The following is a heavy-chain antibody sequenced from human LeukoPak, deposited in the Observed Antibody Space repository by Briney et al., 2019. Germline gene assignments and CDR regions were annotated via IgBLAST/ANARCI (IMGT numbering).Heavy chain of an antibody. CDR3: ARAQKWLVRRHAFDI. CDR2: ISYGVSNT. V-gene: IGHV3-30*01. CDR1: GFNFSRYA. J-gene: IGHJ3*02. Sequence: GGALRLSCAASGFNFSRYAMHLVRQAPGKGLEGVAVISYGVSNTSYAASVKARFTISRDHSKNPLYLLMNRLRAEDTAVYYCARAQKWLVRRHAFDIWGQGTMVTVSS. D-gene: IGHD6-19*01.